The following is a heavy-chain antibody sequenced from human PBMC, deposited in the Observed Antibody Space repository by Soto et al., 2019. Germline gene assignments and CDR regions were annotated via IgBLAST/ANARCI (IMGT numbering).Heavy chain of an antibody. CDR1: GYTFTSYG. D-gene: IGHD1-1*01. V-gene: IGHV1-18*01. CDR3: ARGRYGDY. Sequence: QVHLVQSGAEVKKPGASVKVSCKGSGYTFTSYGITWVRQAPGQGLEWMGCISAHNVNTDYAQKLQGRVTVTRDTSTSTAYMELRSLRSDDTAVYYCARGRYGDYWGQGALVTVSS. CDR2: ISAHNVNT. J-gene: IGHJ4*02.